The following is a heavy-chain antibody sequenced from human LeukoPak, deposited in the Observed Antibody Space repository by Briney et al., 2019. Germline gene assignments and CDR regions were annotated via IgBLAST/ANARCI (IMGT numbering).Heavy chain of an antibody. CDR2: ISYDGSNK. V-gene: IGHV3-30*18. CDR1: GFTFSSYG. CDR3: AKDQGYDFLFDY. Sequence: GRSLRLSCAASGFTFSSYGMHWVRQAPGKGLEWVAVISYDGSNKYYADSVEGRFTISRDNSKNTLYLQMNSLRAEDTAVYYCAKDQGYDFLFDYWGQGTLVTVSS. D-gene: IGHD5-12*01. J-gene: IGHJ4*02.